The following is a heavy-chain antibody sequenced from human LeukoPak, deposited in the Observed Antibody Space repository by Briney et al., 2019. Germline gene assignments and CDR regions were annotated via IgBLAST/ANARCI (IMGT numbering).Heavy chain of an antibody. J-gene: IGHJ4*02. V-gene: IGHV3-23*01. CDR3: AKEGALYYGSGSYSYFDY. CDR2: ISGTGGST. CDR1: GFTFSSYA. D-gene: IGHD3-10*01. Sequence: GGSLRLSCAASGFTFSSYAMSWVRQAPGKGLEWVSSISGTGGSTYYADSVKGRFTISRDNFKNTLYLQMSSLRAEDTAVFYCAKEGALYYGSGSYSYFDYWGQGNLVTVSS.